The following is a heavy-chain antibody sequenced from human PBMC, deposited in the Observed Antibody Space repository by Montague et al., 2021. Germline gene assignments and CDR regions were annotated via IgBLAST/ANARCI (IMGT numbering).Heavy chain of an antibody. CDR1: GFPFSTFP. D-gene: IGHD3-22*01. Sequence: SRSLSFSASGFPFSTFPMHWVRQAPGKGLEWVALISRDGSNKYYADSVRGRFTVSRDNSKNTLYLQTSSLRADDTAVYYCARWRVYYDSSGYAAWGRGTLVTVSS. J-gene: IGHJ5*02. CDR3: ARWRVYYDSSGYAA. V-gene: IGHV3-30-3*01. CDR2: ISRDGSNK.